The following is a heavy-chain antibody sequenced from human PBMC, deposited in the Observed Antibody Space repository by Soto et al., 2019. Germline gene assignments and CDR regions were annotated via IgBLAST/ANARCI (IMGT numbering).Heavy chain of an antibody. CDR3: TRVRLGAPTCYFDY. D-gene: IGHD2-15*01. V-gene: IGHV3-72*01. CDR1: GFTFSDHY. J-gene: IGHJ4*02. CDR2: IRNKANSYAT. Sequence: EVQLVESGGGLVQPGGSLRLSCAASGFTFSDHYMDWVRQAPGKGLEWVGRIRNKANSYATHYAASVTGRFSISRDDSRNSLFLQMNSLKTDDTAVYYCTRVRLGAPTCYFDYWGQGILVTVSS.